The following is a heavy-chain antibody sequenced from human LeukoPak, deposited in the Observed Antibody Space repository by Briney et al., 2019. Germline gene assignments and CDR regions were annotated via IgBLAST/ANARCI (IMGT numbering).Heavy chain of an antibody. CDR2: ISGSGGST. D-gene: IGHD3-16*02. CDR1: GFTFSSYA. Sequence: GGSLRLSCAASGFTFSSYAMSWVCQAPGKGLEWVSAISGSGGSTYYADSVKGRFTISRDNSKNTLYLQMNSLRAEDTAVYYCAKDHDHDYVWGSYRYLYAFDIWGQGTMVTVSS. CDR3: AKDHDHDYVWGSYRYLYAFDI. J-gene: IGHJ3*02. V-gene: IGHV3-23*01.